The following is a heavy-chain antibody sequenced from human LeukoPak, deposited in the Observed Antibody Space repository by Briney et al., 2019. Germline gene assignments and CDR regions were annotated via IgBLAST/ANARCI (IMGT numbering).Heavy chain of an antibody. J-gene: IGHJ5*02. CDR2: INWNGGST. Sequence: PGGSLRLSCAASGFTFDDCGMSWVRQAPGKGLEWVSGINWNGGSTGYAYSVKGRFTISRDNAKNSLYLQMNSLRAEDTALYYCASLDTNWFDPWGQGTLVTVSS. V-gene: IGHV3-20*04. CDR1: GFTFDDCG. CDR3: ASLDTNWFDP.